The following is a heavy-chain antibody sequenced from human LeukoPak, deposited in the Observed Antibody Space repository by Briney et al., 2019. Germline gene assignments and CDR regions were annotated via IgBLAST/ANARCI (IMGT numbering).Heavy chain of an antibody. CDR3: ARGVYSSGWYSHWYYYGMDV. V-gene: IGHV4-59*08. CDR1: GGSISSYY. Sequence: SETLSLTCTVSGGSISSYYWSWIRQPPGKGLEWIGYIYYSGSTNYNPSLKSRVTISVDTSKNQFSLKLSSVTAADTAVYYCARGVYSSGWYSHWYYYGMDVWGQGTTVTVSS. J-gene: IGHJ6*02. CDR2: IYYSGST. D-gene: IGHD6-19*01.